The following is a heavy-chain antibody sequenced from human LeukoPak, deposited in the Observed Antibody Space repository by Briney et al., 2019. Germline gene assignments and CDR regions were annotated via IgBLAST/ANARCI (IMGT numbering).Heavy chain of an antibody. CDR1: GGSFSGYY. D-gene: IGHD2-2*02. CDR2: INHSGST. V-gene: IGHV4-34*01. Sequence: SETLSLTCAVYGGSFSGYYWSWMRQPPGKGLEWIGEINHSGSTNYNPSPKSRVTISVDTSKNQFSLKLSSVTAAETAVYYCARPGAAIGKGYFQHWGQGTLVTVSS. CDR3: ARPGAAIGKGYFQH. J-gene: IGHJ1*01.